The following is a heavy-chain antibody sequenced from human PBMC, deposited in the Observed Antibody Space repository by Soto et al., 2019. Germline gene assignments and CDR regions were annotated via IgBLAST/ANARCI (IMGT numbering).Heavy chain of an antibody. CDR1: GVTFSSYA. V-gene: IGHV3-23*01. J-gene: IGHJ6*03. CDR2: ISGSGGST. Sequence: HPGGSLRLSCAASGVTFSSYAMSWVRQAPGKGLEWVSAISGSGGSTYYADSVKGRFTISRDNSKNTLYLQMNSLRAEDTAVYYSAKGKGGYQMLSRYYYYYYMDVWGKGTTVTVSS. CDR3: AKGKGGYQMLSRYYYYYYMDV. D-gene: IGHD2-2*01.